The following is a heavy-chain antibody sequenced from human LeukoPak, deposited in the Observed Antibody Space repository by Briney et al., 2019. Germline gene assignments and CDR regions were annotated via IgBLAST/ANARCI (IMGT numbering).Heavy chain of an antibody. Sequence: SETLSLTCTVSGGSISGFYWSWVRQPPGKGLEWIGYMNKSGGTTYNPSLKSLVTISLDTSKNQFSLHLSPVTAADTAVYYCARDYSKGGGFDFWGQGTLVTVSS. J-gene: IGHJ4*02. V-gene: IGHV4-59*01. CDR1: GGSISGFY. D-gene: IGHD4-11*01. CDR2: MNKSGGT. CDR3: ARDYSKGGGFDF.